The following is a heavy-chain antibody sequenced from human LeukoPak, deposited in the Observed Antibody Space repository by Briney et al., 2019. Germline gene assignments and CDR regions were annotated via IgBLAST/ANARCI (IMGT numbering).Heavy chain of an antibody. V-gene: IGHV3-13*01. CDR3: GRGGYSGGWYRIDY. J-gene: IGHJ4*02. Sequence: PGGSLRLSCAASGFTFINYDMHWVRQGTGKGLEWVSTIGPSGESYYPDSVKGRFTISRENAKNSLYLQMNSLRPGDAAVYYCGRGGYSGGWYRIDYWGQGTLVTVSS. CDR1: GFTFINYD. D-gene: IGHD6-19*01. CDR2: IGPSGES.